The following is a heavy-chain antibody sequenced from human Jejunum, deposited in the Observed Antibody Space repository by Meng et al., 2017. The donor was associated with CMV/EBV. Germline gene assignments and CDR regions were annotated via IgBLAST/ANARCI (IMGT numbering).Heavy chain of an antibody. V-gene: IGHV3-23*01. CDR1: FPFSGPS. D-gene: IGHD2/OR15-2a*01. CDR2: ITGSGGNT. CDR3: ARDKSSSSATVYYFDY. Sequence: FPFSGPSMSWVRQAPGKGLKWVASITGSGGNTYYADSVKGRFTISRDNFKDTLYLRMNSLRPEDTAVYYCARDKSSSSATVYYFDYWGQGAPVTVSS. J-gene: IGHJ4*02.